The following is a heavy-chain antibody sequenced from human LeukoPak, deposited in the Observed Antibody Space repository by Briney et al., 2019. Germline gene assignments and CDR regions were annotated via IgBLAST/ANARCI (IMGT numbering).Heavy chain of an antibody. V-gene: IGHV3-20*04. CDR2: INWNGGST. D-gene: IGHD1-26*01. CDR3: AGCGGQKWELLNYFDY. J-gene: IGHJ4*02. Sequence: GSLRLSCAASGFTFDDYGMSWVRQAPGKVLEWVSGINWNGGSTGYADSVKGRFTISRDNAKNSLYLQMNSLRAEDTALYYCAGCGGQKWELLNYFDYWGQGTLVTVSS. CDR1: GFTFDDYG.